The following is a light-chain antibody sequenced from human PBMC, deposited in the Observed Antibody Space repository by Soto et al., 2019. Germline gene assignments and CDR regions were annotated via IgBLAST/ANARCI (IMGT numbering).Light chain of an antibody. CDR2: GNN. V-gene: IGLV1-40*01. J-gene: IGLJ2*01. Sequence: QSVLTQPPSVSGAPGQRVTISCTGTSSNVGAGIDVPWYQHLPGTAPKLLIYGNNHRPSGVPDRFSGSKSGNSASLAITGLQAEDEADYSCQSYDTSLSRAVFGGGTKLTVL. CDR3: QSYDTSLSRAV. CDR1: SSNVGAGID.